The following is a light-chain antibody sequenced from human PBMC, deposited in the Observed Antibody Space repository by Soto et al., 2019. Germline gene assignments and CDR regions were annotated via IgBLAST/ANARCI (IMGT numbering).Light chain of an antibody. CDR1: QSISSY. Sequence: DLQMTQSPSSLSASVGDRVTITCRASQSISSYLNWYQQKPGKAPNLLIYGASSLQSGVPSRFSGSGSGTDFTLTISSLQPEDFATYYCQQSYSTPPYTFGQGTKLEIK. CDR3: QQSYSTPPYT. CDR2: GAS. J-gene: IGKJ2*01. V-gene: IGKV1-39*01.